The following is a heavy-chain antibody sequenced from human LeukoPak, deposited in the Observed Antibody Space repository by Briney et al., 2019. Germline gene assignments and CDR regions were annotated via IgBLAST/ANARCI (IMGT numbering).Heavy chain of an antibody. CDR1: GASISSTNNF. Sequence: SETLSLTCTVSGASISSTNNFWGWIRQTPGKGLEWIGEINHSGSTNYNPSLKSRVTISVDTSKNHFSLNLRSVTAADTAVYYCARRSYNSPFRYWGQGTPVTVSS. D-gene: IGHD5-24*01. V-gene: IGHV4-39*02. CDR3: ARRSYNSPFRY. J-gene: IGHJ4*02. CDR2: INHSGST.